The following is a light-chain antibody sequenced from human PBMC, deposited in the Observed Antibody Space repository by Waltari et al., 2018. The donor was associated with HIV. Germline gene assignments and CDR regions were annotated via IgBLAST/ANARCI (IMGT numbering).Light chain of an antibody. CDR3: ATLDDSLKGPV. CDR2: SNN. J-gene: IGLJ2*01. V-gene: IGLV1-44*01. Sequence: QSLLTQPPSASGTPGQRVSISCSGSSSNIGTNAVSWYQQFPGTAPKLLMYSNNQRPSGVPDRFSGSKSGTSASLAISGLQSDDEADYYCATLDDSLKGPVFGGGTKLTVL. CDR1: SSNIGTNA.